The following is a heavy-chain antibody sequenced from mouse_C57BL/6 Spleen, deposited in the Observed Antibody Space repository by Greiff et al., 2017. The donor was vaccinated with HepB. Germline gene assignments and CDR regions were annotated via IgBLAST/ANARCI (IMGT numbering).Heavy chain of an antibody. D-gene: IGHD2-14*01. CDR1: GYTFTSYW. Sequence: QVQLQQPGAELVRPGTSVKLSCKASGYTFTSYWMHWVKQRPGQGLEWIGVIDPSDSYTNYNQKFKGKATLTVDTSSSTAYMQLSSLTSKDSAVYYCARGGIGFAYWGQGTLVTVSA. CDR3: ARGGIGFAY. V-gene: IGHV1-59*01. CDR2: IDPSDSYT. J-gene: IGHJ3*01.